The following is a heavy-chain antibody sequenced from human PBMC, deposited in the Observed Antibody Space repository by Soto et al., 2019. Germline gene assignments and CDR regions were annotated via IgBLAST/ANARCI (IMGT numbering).Heavy chain of an antibody. CDR1: GGTFDHAA. Sequence: QVQLVPSGAEVKKPGSSVKVSCEAPGGTFDHAAITWVRQAPGQGLEWMGGINPMFNSTHYARKFQGRVTITADAATSTAFMELRRLRSDDTAVYYCARQIFAADYWGQGTLLVVSS. D-gene: IGHD3-9*01. CDR2: INPMFNST. J-gene: IGHJ4*02. V-gene: IGHV1-69*01. CDR3: ARQIFAADY.